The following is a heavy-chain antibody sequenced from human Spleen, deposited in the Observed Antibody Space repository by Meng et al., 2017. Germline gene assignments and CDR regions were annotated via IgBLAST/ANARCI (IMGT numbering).Heavy chain of an antibody. Sequence: PPCAAPVFTFSRNSMYWVRQAPGKGLEWVAVISYDGSDKYYVDSVKGRFTISRDNSKNTLYLQMNSLRAEDTAVYFCAGDGSGWYVAYWGQGTLVTVSS. V-gene: IGHV3-30*01. D-gene: IGHD6-19*01. CDR1: VFTFSRNS. CDR3: AGDGSGWYVAY. CDR2: ISYDGSDK. J-gene: IGHJ4*02.